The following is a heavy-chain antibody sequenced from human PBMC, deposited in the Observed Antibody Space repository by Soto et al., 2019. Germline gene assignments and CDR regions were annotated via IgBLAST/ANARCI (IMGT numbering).Heavy chain of an antibody. Sequence: PGGSLRLSCSASGFTFSSYGMHWVRQAPGKGLEWVAVISYDGSNKYYADSVKGRFTISRDNSKNTLYLQMNSLRAEDTAVYYWAKNRSRPKLITMKEKAWGQEPLVTVSS. CDR1: GFTFSSYG. V-gene: IGHV3-30*18. CDR2: ISYDGSNK. J-gene: IGHJ5*02. CDR3: AKNRSRPKLITMKEKA. D-gene: IGHD3-22*01.